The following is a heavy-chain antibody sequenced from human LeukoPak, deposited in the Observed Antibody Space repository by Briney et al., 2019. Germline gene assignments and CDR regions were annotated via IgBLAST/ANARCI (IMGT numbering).Heavy chain of an antibody. CDR3: ARDSVYYDSSGYFGY. V-gene: IGHV3-30-3*01. D-gene: IGHD3-22*01. Sequence: GGSLRLSCAASGFTFSSYAMHWVRQAPGKGLEWVAVISYDGGNKYYADSVKGRFTISRDNSKNTLYLQMNSLRAEDTAVYYCARDSVYYDSSGYFGYWGQGTLVTVSS. CDR1: GFTFSSYA. J-gene: IGHJ4*02. CDR2: ISYDGGNK.